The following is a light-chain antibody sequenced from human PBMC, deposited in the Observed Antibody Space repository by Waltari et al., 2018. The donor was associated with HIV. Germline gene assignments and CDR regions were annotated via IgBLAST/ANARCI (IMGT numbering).Light chain of an antibody. CDR1: ISNIGGNT. J-gene: IGLJ2*01. Sequence: QSVLTQSPSASGTPGQRVTISCSGSISNIGGNTVSWYQHLPGTAPKLLLYSNNQRPSGVPDRCSGPKAGTSSSLAISGLQSEDEADYYCAAWDANLNGRLFGGGTKLTVL. CDR2: SNN. V-gene: IGLV1-44*01. CDR3: AAWDANLNGRL.